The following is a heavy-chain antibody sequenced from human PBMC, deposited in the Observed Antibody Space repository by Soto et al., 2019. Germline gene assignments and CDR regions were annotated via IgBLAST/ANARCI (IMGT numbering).Heavy chain of an antibody. CDR1: GGTFSSYA. J-gene: IGHJ6*02. D-gene: IGHD3-22*01. CDR3: ARVKEYYDSSGSVYYYYGMDV. CDR2: IIPIFGTA. V-gene: IGHV1-69*12. Sequence: QVQLVQSGAEVKKPGSSVKVSCKASGGTFSSYAISWVRQAPGQGLEWMGGIIPIFGTANYAQKFQGRVTITADESTSTVYMELSSLRSEDTAVYYCARVKEYYDSSGSVYYYYGMDVWGQGTTVTVSS.